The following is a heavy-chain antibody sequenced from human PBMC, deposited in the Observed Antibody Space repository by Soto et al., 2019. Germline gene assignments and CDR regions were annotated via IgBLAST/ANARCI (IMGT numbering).Heavy chain of an antibody. V-gene: IGHV4-38-2*01. J-gene: IGHJ5*02. Sequence: SETLPLTCAVSGYSISSGYYWGWIRQPPGKGLEWIGSIYHSGSTYYNPSLKSRVTISVDTSKNQFSLKLSSVTAADTAVYYCARILRNFGAPPQFDPWGQGTLVTVSS. CDR2: IYHSGST. D-gene: IGHD3-10*01. CDR1: GYSISSGYY. CDR3: ARILRNFGAPPQFDP.